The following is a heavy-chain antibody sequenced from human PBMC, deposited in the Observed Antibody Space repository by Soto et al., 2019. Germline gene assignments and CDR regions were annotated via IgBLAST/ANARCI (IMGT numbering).Heavy chain of an antibody. D-gene: IGHD4-17*01. V-gene: IGHV3-21*01. CDR3: ARDFTTVTSSDY. CDR1: GFTFSSYS. J-gene: IGHJ4*02. CDR2: ISSSSRYI. Sequence: GGSLRLSCAASGFTFSSYSMNWVRQAPGKGLEWVSSISSSSRYIYYADSVKGRFTISRDNAKNSLYPQMNSLRAEDTAVYYCARDFTTVTSSDYWGQGTLVTVSS.